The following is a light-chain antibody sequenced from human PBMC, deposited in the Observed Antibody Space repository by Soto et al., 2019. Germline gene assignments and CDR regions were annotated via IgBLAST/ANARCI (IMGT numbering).Light chain of an antibody. J-gene: IGKJ1*01. CDR2: DAS. Sequence: DIQMTQSPSTLSGSVGDRVTITCRASQTISSWLAWYQQKPGKAPKLLIYDASNLESGVPSTFSGSGSGTEFTLTISSLQPDDFATYYCQHYNSYSEAFGQGTKVDIK. CDR3: QHYNSYSEA. V-gene: IGKV1-5*01. CDR1: QTISSW.